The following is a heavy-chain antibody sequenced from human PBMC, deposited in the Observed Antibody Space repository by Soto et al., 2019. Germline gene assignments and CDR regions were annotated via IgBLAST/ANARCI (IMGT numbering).Heavy chain of an antibody. J-gene: IGHJ6*03. CDR1: GLTLSHAW. Sequence: VQLVESGGGFVEPGGSLRLSCVGSGLTLSHAWMTWVRQAPGKGLEWVAVIWYDGSNKYYADSVKGRFTISRDNSKNTLYLQMNSLRAEDTAVYYCAREIKNYDFWSGYYPYYMDVWGKGTTVTVSS. CDR2: IWYDGSNK. D-gene: IGHD3-3*01. CDR3: AREIKNYDFWSGYYPYYMDV. V-gene: IGHV3-33*08.